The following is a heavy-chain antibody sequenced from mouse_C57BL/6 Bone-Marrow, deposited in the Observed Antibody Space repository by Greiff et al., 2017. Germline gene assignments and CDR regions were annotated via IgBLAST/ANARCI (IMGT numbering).Heavy chain of an antibody. Sequence: QVQLQQSGAELMKPGASVTLSCKATGYTFTGYWIEWVKQRPGHGLEWIGEILPGSGSTNYNEKFKGKATFTADTSSNTAYMQLSSLTTEDSASYYCARWGYGSSPYAMDYWGQGTSVTVSS. CDR1: GYTFTGYW. D-gene: IGHD1-1*01. J-gene: IGHJ4*01. V-gene: IGHV1-9*01. CDR3: ARWGYGSSPYAMDY. CDR2: ILPGSGST.